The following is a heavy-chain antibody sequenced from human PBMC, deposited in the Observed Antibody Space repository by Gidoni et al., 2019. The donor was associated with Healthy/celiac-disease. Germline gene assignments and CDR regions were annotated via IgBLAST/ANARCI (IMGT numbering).Heavy chain of an antibody. V-gene: IGHV3-23*01. CDR3: AKDLYYYGSGSYYTLFDY. CDR2: ISGSGGST. Sequence: EVQLLESGGGLVQPGGSLRLSCSASGFPFSSYAMGWVRQAPGKGLEWVSAISGSGGSTYYADSVKGRFTISRDNSKNTLYLQMNSLRAEDTAVYYCAKDLYYYGSGSYYTLFDYWGQGTLVTVSS. D-gene: IGHD3-10*01. J-gene: IGHJ4*02. CDR1: GFPFSSYA.